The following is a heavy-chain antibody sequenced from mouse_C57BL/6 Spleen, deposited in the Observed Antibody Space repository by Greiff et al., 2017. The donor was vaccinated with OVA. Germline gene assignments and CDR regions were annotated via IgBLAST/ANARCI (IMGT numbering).Heavy chain of an antibody. CDR1: GYTFTSYW. CDR2: IDPSDNYT. CDR3: ARGVTTPFDY. J-gene: IGHJ2*01. D-gene: IGHD2-2*01. V-gene: IGHV1-69*01. Sequence: QVQLQQPGAELVMPGASVKLSCKASGYTFTSYWMHWVKQRPGQGLEWIGEIDPSDNYTNYNQKFKGKSTLTVDKSSSTAYMQLSSLTSEDSAVYYCARGVTTPFDYWGQGTTLTVSS.